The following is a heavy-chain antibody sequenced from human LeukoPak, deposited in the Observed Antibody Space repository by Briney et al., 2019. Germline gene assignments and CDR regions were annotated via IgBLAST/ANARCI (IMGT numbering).Heavy chain of an antibody. CDR2: ISSSGSTI. V-gene: IGHV3-48*03. CDR3: ARADWNYVFVDY. CDR1: GFTFSSYE. Sequence: GGSLRLSCVASGFTFSSYEMNWVRQAPGKGLEWVSYISSSGSTIYYADSVKGRFTISRDNAKNSLYLQMNSLRAEDTAVYYCARADWNYVFVDYWGQGTLVTVSS. J-gene: IGHJ4*02. D-gene: IGHD1-7*01.